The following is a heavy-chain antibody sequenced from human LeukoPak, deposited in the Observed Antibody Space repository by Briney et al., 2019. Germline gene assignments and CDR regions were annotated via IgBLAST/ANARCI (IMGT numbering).Heavy chain of an antibody. CDR3: ARVPPLYYYDSSGYYDIGDY. V-gene: IGHV3-48*03. Sequence: PGGSLRLSCAASGFTFSSYEMNWVRQAPGKGLEWVSYISSSGSTIYYADSVKGRFTISRDNAKNSLYLQMNSLRAEDTAVYYCARVPPLYYYDSSGYYDIGDYWGQGTLVTVSS. CDR1: GFTFSSYE. J-gene: IGHJ4*02. D-gene: IGHD3-22*01. CDR2: ISSSGSTI.